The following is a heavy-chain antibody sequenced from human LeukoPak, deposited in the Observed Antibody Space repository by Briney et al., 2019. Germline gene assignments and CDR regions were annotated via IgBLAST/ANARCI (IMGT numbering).Heavy chain of an antibody. Sequence: PGRSLRLSCAASGFTFSSYGFHWVRQAPGKGLEWVAVIWSDGSYKYYADSVKGRFTISRDDSKNTLYLQMNSLRAEDTAVYYCARDLSLQLFDYWGQGTLVTVFS. CDR2: IWSDGSYK. V-gene: IGHV3-33*01. D-gene: IGHD5-24*01. J-gene: IGHJ4*02. CDR1: GFTFSSYG. CDR3: ARDLSLQLFDY.